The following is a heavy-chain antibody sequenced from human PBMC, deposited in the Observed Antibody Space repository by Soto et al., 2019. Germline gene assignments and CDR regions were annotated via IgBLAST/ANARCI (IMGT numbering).Heavy chain of an antibody. CDR1: GGSISSGGYS. Sequence: SETLSLTCAVSGGSISSGGYSWSWIRQPPGKGLEWIGYIYHSGSTYYNPSLKSRVTISVDRSKNQFSLKLSSVTAADTAVYYCARGNVDTAMVRGNWFDPWGQGTLVTVSS. J-gene: IGHJ5*02. V-gene: IGHV4-30-2*01. D-gene: IGHD5-18*01. CDR2: IYHSGST. CDR3: ARGNVDTAMVRGNWFDP.